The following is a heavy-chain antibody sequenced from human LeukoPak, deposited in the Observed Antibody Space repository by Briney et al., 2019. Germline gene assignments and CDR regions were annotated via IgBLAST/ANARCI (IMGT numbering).Heavy chain of an antibody. CDR2: IIPIFGTA. V-gene: IGHV1-69*05. Sequence: SVKVSCKASGGTFSSYAISWVRQAPGQGLEWMGGIIPIFGTANYARKFQGRVTITTDESTSTAYMELSSLRSEDTAVYYCARDGPSGYDYSFDYWGQGTLVTVSS. D-gene: IGHD5-12*01. CDR1: GGTFSSYA. J-gene: IGHJ4*02. CDR3: ARDGPSGYDYSFDY.